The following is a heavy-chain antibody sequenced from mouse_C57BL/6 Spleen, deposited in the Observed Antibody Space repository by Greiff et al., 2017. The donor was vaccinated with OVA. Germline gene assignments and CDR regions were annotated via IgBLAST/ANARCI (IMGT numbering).Heavy chain of an antibody. CDR1: GYAFSSSW. CDR2: IYPGDGDT. J-gene: IGHJ2*01. Sequence: LQESGPELVKPGASVKISCKASGYAFSSSWMNWVKQRPGKGLEWIGRIYPGDGDTNYNGKFKGKATLTADKSSSTAYMQLSSLTSEDSAVYFCARGGDYFDYWGQGTTLTVSS. CDR3: ARGGDYFDY. V-gene: IGHV1-82*01.